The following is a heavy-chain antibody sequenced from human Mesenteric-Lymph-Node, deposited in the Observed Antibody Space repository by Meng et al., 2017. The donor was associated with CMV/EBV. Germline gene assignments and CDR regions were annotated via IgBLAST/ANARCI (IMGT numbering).Heavy chain of an antibody. D-gene: IGHD3-22*01. CDR3: ARDESSGYFDY. V-gene: IGHV3-48*01. J-gene: IGHJ4*02. CDR2: ISSSSSTI. CDR1: GFTFSSYS. Sequence: LSLTCAASGFTFSSYSMNWVRQAPGKGLEWVSYISSSSSTIYYADSVKGRFTISRDNSKNTLYLQMNSLRADDTAVYYCARDESSGYFDYWGQGTLVTVSS.